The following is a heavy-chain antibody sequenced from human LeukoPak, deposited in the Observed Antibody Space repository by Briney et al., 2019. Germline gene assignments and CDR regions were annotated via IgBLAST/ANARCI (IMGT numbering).Heavy chain of an antibody. CDR1: GFTFSSYG. J-gene: IGHJ4*02. CDR3: ARAHYYDTSGLDY. V-gene: IGHV3-30*02. D-gene: IGHD3-22*01. Sequence: GGSLRLSCAASGFTFSSYGMHWVRQAPGKGLEWVAFIRYDGSNKYYADSVKGRFTISRDNSKNTLYLQMNSLRAEDTAVYFCARAHYYDTSGLDYWGQGTLVTVSS. CDR2: IRYDGSNK.